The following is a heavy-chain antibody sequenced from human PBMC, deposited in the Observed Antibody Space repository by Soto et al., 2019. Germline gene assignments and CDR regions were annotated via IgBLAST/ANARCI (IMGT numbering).Heavy chain of an antibody. CDR3: AKEEARGRYSLDS. D-gene: IGHD1-26*01. CDR2: ISYYGTNE. CDR1: GFTFSGYC. Sequence: GGSLRLSCEASGFTFSGYCIHWVRHAPGKGLEWVAVISYYGTNEYYEDSVKGRFTISRDNSKNTLYLQMNSLRIEDTAVYFCAKEEARGRYSLDSWGQGYQVAVSS. V-gene: IGHV3-30*18. J-gene: IGHJ4*02.